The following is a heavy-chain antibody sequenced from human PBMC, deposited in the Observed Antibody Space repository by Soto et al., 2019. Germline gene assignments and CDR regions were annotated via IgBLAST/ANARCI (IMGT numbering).Heavy chain of an antibody. CDR1: GGSISSGGYY. CDR3: ARDLTTVTTGGWFDP. D-gene: IGHD4-17*01. V-gene: IGHV4-31*03. J-gene: IGHJ5*02. CDR2: IYYSGST. Sequence: QVQLQESGPGLVKPSQTLSLTCTVSGGSISSGGYYWSWIRQHPGKGLEWIGYIYYSGSTYFNPCLKRRVTISVYTSKNQFSLKLSSVTAADTAVYYCARDLTTVTTGGWFDPWGQGTLVTVSS.